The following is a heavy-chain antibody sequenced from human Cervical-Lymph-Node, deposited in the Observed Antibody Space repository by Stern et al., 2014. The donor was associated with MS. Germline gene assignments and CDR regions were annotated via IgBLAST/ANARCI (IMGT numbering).Heavy chain of an antibody. CDR1: GYTFTNNW. V-gene: IGHV5-51*01. J-gene: IGHJ6*02. D-gene: IGHD1-1*01. CDR3: ARHPPRRKWDDPNYGMDV. Sequence: QLVQSGAEVKKPGESLKISCKGSGYTFTNNWIAWVRQMPGKGLEWMGIIYPDDSDIRYSPSLQGQVTISADKSLSPAYLQWRSLKAADSAVYYCARHPPRRKWDDPNYGMDVWGQGTTVTVSS. CDR2: IYPDDSDI.